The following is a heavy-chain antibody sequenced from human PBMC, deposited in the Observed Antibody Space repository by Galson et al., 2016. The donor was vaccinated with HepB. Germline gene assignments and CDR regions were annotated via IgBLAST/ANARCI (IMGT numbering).Heavy chain of an antibody. V-gene: IGHV5-10-1*01. D-gene: IGHD4-11*01. J-gene: IGHJ6*03. Sequence: QSGAEVKKPGESLRISCKGSGHSFTNYWISWVRQMPGEGLEWLGRIDPSDSYTNYSPSFQGHVTISGDKSISTAYLQWDSLKASDTATFYCARLTLTKTPRGYYYFYMDVWGKGTTVTVSS. CDR3: ARLTLTKTPRGYYYFYMDV. CDR2: IDPSDSYT. CDR1: GHSFTNYW.